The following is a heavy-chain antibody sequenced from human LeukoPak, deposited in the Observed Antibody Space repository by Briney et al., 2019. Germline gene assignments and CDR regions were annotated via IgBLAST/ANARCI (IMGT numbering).Heavy chain of an antibody. CDR1: GYFFTNYW. V-gene: IGHV5-51*01. D-gene: IGHD4-11*01. J-gene: IGHJ6*03. CDR3: ARHGLTIIDYNTRDYYMDI. CDR2: IHPGDSDT. Sequence: PGESLKISCQASGYFFTNYWIGWVRQMPGKGLEWMGVIHPGDSDTRYSPSFHGQVTISADTSINTAYLQWSSLKASDTAMYYCARHGLTIIDYNTRDYYMDIWGKGTTVTVSS.